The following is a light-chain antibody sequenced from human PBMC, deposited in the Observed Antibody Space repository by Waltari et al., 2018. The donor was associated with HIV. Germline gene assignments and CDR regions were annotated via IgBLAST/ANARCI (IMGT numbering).Light chain of an antibody. CDR2: GAS. CDR1: QSVNGSY. J-gene: IGKJ4*01. CDR3: QQYGRSPFT. Sequence: EVVLTQSPGTLSLSPGERATHSCSASQSVNGSYVALHQQKVGRAPRVLIYGASRRATGIPDRFSGSESGTDFTLTINRLEPEDFATYYCQQYGRSPFTFGGGTKVEMK. V-gene: IGKV3-20*01.